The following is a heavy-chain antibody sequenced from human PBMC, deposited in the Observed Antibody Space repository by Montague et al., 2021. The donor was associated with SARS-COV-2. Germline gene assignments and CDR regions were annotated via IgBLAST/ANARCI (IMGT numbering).Heavy chain of an antibody. D-gene: IGHD4-17*01. V-gene: IGHV4-61*02. J-gene: IGHJ4*01. CDR3: ARAKVTTSVFDH. Sequence: TLSLTCSVSGGSISSCGHYWSWIRPPAGKGLQWIGRMFPSGRTNSNPSPNSRVTISVDTSKNQFSLDVRSVTATDTATYFCARAKVTTSVFDHWGHGILVTVSS. CDR1: GGSISSCGHY. CDR2: MFPSGRT.